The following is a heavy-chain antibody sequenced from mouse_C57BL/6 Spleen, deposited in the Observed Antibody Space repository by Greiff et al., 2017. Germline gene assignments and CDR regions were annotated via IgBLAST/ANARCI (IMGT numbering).Heavy chain of an antibody. V-gene: IGHV1-72*01. CDR2: IDPNSGGT. CDR1: GYTFTSYW. CDR3: ARDGYDEHFAY. Sequence: QVQLQQPGAELVKPGASVKLSCKASGYTFTSYWMHWVKQRPGRGLEWIVRIDPNSGGTKYNEKFKSKATLTVDKPSSTAYMQLSSLTSEDSAVYYCARDGYDEHFAYWGQGTLVTVSA. D-gene: IGHD2-2*01. J-gene: IGHJ3*01.